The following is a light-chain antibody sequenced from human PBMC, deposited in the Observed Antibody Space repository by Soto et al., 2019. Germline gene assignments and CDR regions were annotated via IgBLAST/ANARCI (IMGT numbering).Light chain of an antibody. CDR1: QSVSSSY. CDR3: QQYGSSPYP. J-gene: IGKJ2*01. V-gene: IGKV3-20*01. Sequence: EIVLTQSPGTLSLSPGEGATLSCRASQSVSSSYFTWYQHKPGQAPRLLIYGACSRDTGIPDRFSGSGSGTAFTLTISRLEPEDFAVYYCQQYGSSPYPFGQGTKLEIK. CDR2: GAC.